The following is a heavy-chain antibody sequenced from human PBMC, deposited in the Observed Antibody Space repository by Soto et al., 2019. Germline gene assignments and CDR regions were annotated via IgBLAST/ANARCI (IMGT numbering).Heavy chain of an antibody. CDR1: GYSFTSYW. CDR2: IYPGDSDT. J-gene: IGHJ6*02. Sequence: GESLKISCQGSGYSFTSYWIGWVRQMPGKGLEWMGIIYPGDSDTRYSPSFQGQVTISADKSISTAYLKWSSLKASDTAMYYCARLSRSGYYYSYYYGMDVWGQGTTVTVSS. CDR3: ARLSRSGYYYSYYYGMDV. D-gene: IGHD3-22*01. V-gene: IGHV5-51*01.